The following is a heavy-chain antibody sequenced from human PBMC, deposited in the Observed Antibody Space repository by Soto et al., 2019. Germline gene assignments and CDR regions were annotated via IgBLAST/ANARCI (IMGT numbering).Heavy chain of an antibody. V-gene: IGHV1-2*04. CDR1: GYTFTGYY. CDR2: INPNSGGT. D-gene: IGHD3-10*01. Sequence: QVQLVQSGAEVKKPGASVKVSCKASGYTFTGYYMHWVRQAPGQGLEWKGWINPNSGGTNYAQKFQGWVTMTRDASISTVYMELSRLRSDDTAVYYCAREGYYGSGSYRGFGMDVWGQGTTVTVSS. J-gene: IGHJ6*02. CDR3: AREGYYGSGSYRGFGMDV.